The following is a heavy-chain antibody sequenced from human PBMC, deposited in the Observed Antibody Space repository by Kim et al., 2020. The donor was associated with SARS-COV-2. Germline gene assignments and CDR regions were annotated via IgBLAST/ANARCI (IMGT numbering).Heavy chain of an antibody. D-gene: IGHD3-10*01. CDR3: TTDLWFGELGNY. CDR1: GFTFSNAW. J-gene: IGHJ4*02. Sequence: GGSLRLSCAASGFTFSNAWMSWVRQAPGKGLEWVGRIKSKTDGGTTDYAAPVKGRFTISRDDSKNTLYLQMNSLKTEDTAVYYCTTDLWFGELGNYWGQGTLVTVSS. CDR2: IKSKTDGGTT. V-gene: IGHV3-15*01.